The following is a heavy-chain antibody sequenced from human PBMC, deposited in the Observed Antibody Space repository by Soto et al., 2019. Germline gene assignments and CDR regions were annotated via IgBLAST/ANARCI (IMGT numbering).Heavy chain of an antibody. D-gene: IGHD6-13*01. CDR3: ARSSSTAAAGRADYYYYYGMDV. CDR1: GGSVSSGSYY. V-gene: IGHV4-61*01. Sequence: SETLSLTCTVSGGSVSSGSYYWSWIRQPPGKGLEWIGYIYYSGSTNYNASLKSRVTISVDTSKNQFSLKLSSVTAADTAVYYCARSSSTAAAGRADYYYYYGMDVWGQGTTVTVS. CDR2: IYYSGST. J-gene: IGHJ6*02.